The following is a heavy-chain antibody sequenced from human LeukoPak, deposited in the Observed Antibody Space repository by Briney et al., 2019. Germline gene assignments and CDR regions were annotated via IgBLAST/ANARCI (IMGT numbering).Heavy chain of an antibody. J-gene: IGHJ4*02. CDR3: AKDIGSGGY. D-gene: IGHD3-10*01. CDR2: ISSSSSYI. Sequence: GGSLRLSCATSGFTFSSYTMNWVRQAPGKGLEWVSSISSSSSYIYYADSLKGRFTISRDNAKNSLYLQMNSLRAEDTAVYYCAKDIGSGGYWGQGTLVTVSS. V-gene: IGHV3-21*04. CDR1: GFTFSSYT.